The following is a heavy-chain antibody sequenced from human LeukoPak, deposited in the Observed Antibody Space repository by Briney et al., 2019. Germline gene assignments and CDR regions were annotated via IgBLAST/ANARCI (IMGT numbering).Heavy chain of an antibody. CDR1: GFTFSSYA. CDR2: ISYDGSNK. J-gene: IGHJ3*02. V-gene: IGHV3-30-3*01. D-gene: IGHD3-10*01. Sequence: GGSLRLSCAASGFTFSSYAMHWVRQAPGKGLEWVAVISYDGSNKYYADSVKGRFTISRDNSKNTLYLQMNSLRAEDTAVYYCARLWSDAFDIWGQGTMVTVSS. CDR3: ARLWSDAFDI.